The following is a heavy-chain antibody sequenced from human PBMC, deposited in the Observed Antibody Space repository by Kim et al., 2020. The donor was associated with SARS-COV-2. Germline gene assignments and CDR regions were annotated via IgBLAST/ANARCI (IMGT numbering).Heavy chain of an antibody. CDR2: INPNSGGT. CDR1: GYTFTGYY. J-gene: IGHJ2*01. Sequence: ASVKVSCKASGYTFTGYYMHWVRQAPGQGLEWMGWINPNSGGTNYAQKFQGRVTMTRDTSISTAYMELSRLRSDDTAVYYCARDPSGSAGFHWYFDLWGRGTLVTVSS. CDR3: ARDPSGSAGFHWYFDL. V-gene: IGHV1-2*02. D-gene: IGHD3-10*01.